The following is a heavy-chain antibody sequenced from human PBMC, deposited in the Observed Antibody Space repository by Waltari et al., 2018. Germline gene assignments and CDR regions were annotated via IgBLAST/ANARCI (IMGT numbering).Heavy chain of an antibody. CDR2: ISSSSSYR. V-gene: IGHV3-21*01. J-gene: IGHJ4*02. CDR1: GFTFSSYS. CDR3: ASDFNLP. Sequence: EVQLVESGGGLVKPGGSLRLSCAASGFTFSSYSMNWVRQAPGKGLGWVSSISSSSSYRYYADSVKGRFTISRDNAKNSLYLQMNSLRAEDTAVYYCASDFNLPWGQGTLVTVSS.